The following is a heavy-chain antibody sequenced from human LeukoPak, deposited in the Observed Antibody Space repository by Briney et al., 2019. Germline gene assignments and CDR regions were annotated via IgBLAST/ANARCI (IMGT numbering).Heavy chain of an antibody. CDR2: IYYSGST. J-gene: IGHJ4*02. D-gene: IGHD3-10*01. CDR3: AREGGSGSYYFDY. CDR1: GGSISSGDYY. V-gene: IGHV4-30-4*01. Sequence: SETLSLTCTVSGGSISSGDYYWSWIRQPPGKGLEWIGYIYYSGSTYYNPSLKSRVTISVDTSKYQFSLKLSSVTAADTAVYYCAREGGSGSYYFDYWGQGTLVTVSS.